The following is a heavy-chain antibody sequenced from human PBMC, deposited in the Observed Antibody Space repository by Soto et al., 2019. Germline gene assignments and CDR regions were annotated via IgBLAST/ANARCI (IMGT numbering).Heavy chain of an antibody. Sequence: TPSLTGTVSGGSISSYYWIWIRQPPGKGLEWIGYIYFRGTTNYNPSLKSRVTMSADTSKNQFSLKLTSATAADTAVYYCSRDVDFGEEDVWGQGTTVTVSS. CDR3: SRDVDFGEEDV. V-gene: IGHV4-59*01. CDR1: GGSISSYY. J-gene: IGHJ6*02. CDR2: IYFRGTT. D-gene: IGHD4-17*01.